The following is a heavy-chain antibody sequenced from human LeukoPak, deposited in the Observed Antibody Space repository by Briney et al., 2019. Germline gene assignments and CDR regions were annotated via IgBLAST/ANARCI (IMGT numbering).Heavy chain of an antibody. CDR2: ISDSGGST. J-gene: IGHJ4*02. Sequence: GGPLRLSCAASGLTFSGCAMSWVRQAPGKRLEWVSAISDSGGSTWYADSVKGRFTISRDNSKNTLYLQMNSLRAEDTAVYYCAKDRHIAPLYYFEYWGQGTLVTVSS. D-gene: IGHD6-13*01. CDR3: AKDRHIAPLYYFEY. V-gene: IGHV3-23*01. CDR1: GLTFSGCA.